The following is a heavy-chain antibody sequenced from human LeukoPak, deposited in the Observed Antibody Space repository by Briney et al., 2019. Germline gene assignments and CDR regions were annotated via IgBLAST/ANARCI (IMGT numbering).Heavy chain of an antibody. J-gene: IGHJ4*02. Sequence: PGGSLRLSCSASGFTFSSYAMHWVRQAPGKGLEYVSAISSNGGSTYYADSVKGRFTISRDNSKNTLYPQMSSLRAEDTAVYYCVNEGTPRHSYGYVDLDYWGQGTLVTVSS. CDR1: GFTFSSYA. D-gene: IGHD5-18*01. V-gene: IGHV3-64D*06. CDR3: VNEGTPRHSYGYVDLDY. CDR2: ISSNGGST.